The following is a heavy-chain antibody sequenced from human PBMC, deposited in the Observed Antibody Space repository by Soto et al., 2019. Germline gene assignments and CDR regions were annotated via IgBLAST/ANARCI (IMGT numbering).Heavy chain of an antibody. CDR1: GGTFSSYA. CDR3: ARARQQLAPVDY. J-gene: IGHJ4*02. Sequence: ASVKVSCKASGGTFSSYAISWVRQAPGQGLEWMGGIIPIFGTANYAQKFQGRVTITADESTSTAYMELSSLRSEDTAVYYCARARQQLAPVDYWGQGTLVTVPQ. V-gene: IGHV1-69*13. CDR2: IIPIFGTA. D-gene: IGHD6-13*01.